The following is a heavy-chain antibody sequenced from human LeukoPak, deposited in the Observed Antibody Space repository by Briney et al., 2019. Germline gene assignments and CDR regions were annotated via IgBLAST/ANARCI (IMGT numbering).Heavy chain of an antibody. J-gene: IGHJ4*02. CDR3: AKAPYGIISFDY. CDR1: GFTFSSYT. D-gene: IGHD4-17*01. V-gene: IGHV3-30-3*01. Sequence: GGSLRLSCAASGFTFSSYTMHWVRQAPGKGLEWVAVISFDGSNKDYANSVKGRFTISRDNSKNTLYLQMNSLRAEDTAVYYCAKAPYGIISFDYWGQGTLVTVSS. CDR2: ISFDGSNK.